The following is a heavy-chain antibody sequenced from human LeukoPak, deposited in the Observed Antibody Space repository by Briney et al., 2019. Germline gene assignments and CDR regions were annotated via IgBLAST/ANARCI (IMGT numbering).Heavy chain of an antibody. V-gene: IGHV4-4*07. CDR3: ARVAMGATRTDY. CDR2: ITTSGDT. J-gene: IGHJ4*02. Sequence: SETLSLTRTVSGGSINNYYWTWIRQPAGKGLEWIGRITTSGDTTYNPSLKSRLTISVDTSRNHFSLNLRSVIAADTAVYYCARVAMGATRTDYWGQGTLVTVSS. CDR1: GGSINNYY. D-gene: IGHD1-26*01.